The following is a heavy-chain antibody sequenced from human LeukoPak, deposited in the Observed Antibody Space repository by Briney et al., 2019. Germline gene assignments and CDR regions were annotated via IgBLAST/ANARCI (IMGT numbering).Heavy chain of an antibody. CDR1: GGTFSSYG. Sequence: GASVKVSCKASGGTFSSYGISWVRQAPGQGLEWMGWIRIHNGDTNYAQKFQGRVTMTTDTSTSTAYMEVRSLRSDDTAVYYCARVVYGDHEVDRFVSHYYYDMDVWGRGTTVTVSS. J-gene: IGHJ6*03. CDR3: ARVVYGDHEVDRFVSHYYYDMDV. D-gene: IGHD4/OR15-4a*01. CDR2: IRIHNGDT. V-gene: IGHV1-18*01.